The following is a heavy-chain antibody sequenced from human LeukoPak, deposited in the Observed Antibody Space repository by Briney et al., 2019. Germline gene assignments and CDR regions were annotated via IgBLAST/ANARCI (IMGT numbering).Heavy chain of an antibody. Sequence: TGVPLSLSCGACGLNFKNHAMLCVREARDKGREWVAVISYSGTRIHYADSVKGRLTISRDNSKNTLFLQVHSLRGDDAAVYYRAKEVSGSSWSSFDSSGPGTLVTVSS. CDR3: AKEVSGSSWSSFDS. D-gene: IGHD6-13*01. CDR1: GLNFKNHA. J-gene: IGHJ4*02. V-gene: IGHV3-30*16. CDR2: ISYSGTRI.